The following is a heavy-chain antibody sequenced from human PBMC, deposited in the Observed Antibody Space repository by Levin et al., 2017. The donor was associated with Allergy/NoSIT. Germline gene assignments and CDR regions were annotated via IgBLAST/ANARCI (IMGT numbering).Heavy chain of an antibody. Sequence: GGSLRLSCEASGFRFPDYTMQWVRQRPGEGLEWLSTISWDGSDIFYADSVRGRFTISRDNRKNSLFLQMDSLGTGDAAGYSCAKGMEWSIALIGLYVHYGVDVWGQGTTVTVSS. CDR3: AKGMEWSIALIGLYVHYGVDV. CDR1: GFRFPDYT. J-gene: IGHJ6*02. CDR2: ISWDGSDI. V-gene: IGHV3-43*01. D-gene: IGHD2-8*01.